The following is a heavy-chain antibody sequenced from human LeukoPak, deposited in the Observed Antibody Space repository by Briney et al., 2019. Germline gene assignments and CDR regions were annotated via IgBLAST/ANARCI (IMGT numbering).Heavy chain of an antibody. Sequence: GGSLRLSCAASGFTFSSYDMHWVRQATGKGLEWVSATDTAGDTYYPGSVKGRFTISRENAKNSLYLQMNSLRAGDTAVYYCARGKYYYDSSGYLAPWGQGTLVTVSS. D-gene: IGHD3-22*01. CDR3: ARGKYYYDSSGYLAP. V-gene: IGHV3-13*01. CDR1: GFTFSSYD. J-gene: IGHJ5*02. CDR2: TDTAGDT.